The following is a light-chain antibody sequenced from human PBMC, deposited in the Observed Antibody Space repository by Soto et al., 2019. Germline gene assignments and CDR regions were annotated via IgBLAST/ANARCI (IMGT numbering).Light chain of an antibody. J-gene: IGKJ5*01. CDR2: GAS. Sequence: EIVLTQSPATLSLYPGERATLSCRASQSVGSYLVWYHQKPGQAPRLLIHGASNRSTGIPARFSGSGSGTDFTLTISSLEPEDFAVYYCQQRSSWPPLFGQGTRLEIK. CDR1: QSVGSY. V-gene: IGKV3-11*01. CDR3: QQRSSWPPL.